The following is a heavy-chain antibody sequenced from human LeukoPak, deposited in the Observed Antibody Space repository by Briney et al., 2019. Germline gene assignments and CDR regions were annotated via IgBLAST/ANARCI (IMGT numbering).Heavy chain of an antibody. J-gene: IGHJ6*02. D-gene: IGHD3-10*01. CDR2: IYTSGST. CDR1: GGSISSGSYY. CDR3: ARESGSGSYYNPDYYYYGMDV. V-gene: IGHV4-61*02. Sequence: SQILSLTCTVSGGSISSGSYYWSWIRQPAGKGLEWIGRIYTSGSTNYNPSLKSRVTISVDTSKNQFSLKLSSVTAADTAVYYCARESGSGSYYNPDYYYYGMDVWGQGTTVTVSS.